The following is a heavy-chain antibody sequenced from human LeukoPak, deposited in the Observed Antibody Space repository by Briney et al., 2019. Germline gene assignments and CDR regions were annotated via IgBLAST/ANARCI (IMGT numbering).Heavy chain of an antibody. CDR1: GFTFGSYW. CDR2: MNQDGSEK. Sequence: PGGSLRLSCAASGFTFGSYWMSWVRQAPGKGLEWVANMNQDGSEKYYVDSVKGRFTISRDNAKNSLYLQMNNLRAEDSSVYYCARGGELLRPADYWGQGTLVTVSS. J-gene: IGHJ4*02. V-gene: IGHV3-7*01. D-gene: IGHD1-26*01. CDR3: ARGGELLRPADY.